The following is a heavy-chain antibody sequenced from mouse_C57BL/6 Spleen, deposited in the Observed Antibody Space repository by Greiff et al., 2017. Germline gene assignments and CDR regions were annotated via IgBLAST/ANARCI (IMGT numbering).Heavy chain of an antibody. CDR3: ARHITTVTDYFDY. CDR1: GFTFSSYG. Sequence: DVHLVESGGDLVKPGGSLKLSCAASGFTFSSYGMSWVRQTPDKRLEWVATISSGGSYTYYPDSVKGRFTISRDNAKNTLYLQMSSLKSEDTAMYYCARHITTVTDYFDYWGPGTTLTVSS. J-gene: IGHJ2*01. CDR2: ISSGGSYT. V-gene: IGHV5-6*01. D-gene: IGHD1-1*01.